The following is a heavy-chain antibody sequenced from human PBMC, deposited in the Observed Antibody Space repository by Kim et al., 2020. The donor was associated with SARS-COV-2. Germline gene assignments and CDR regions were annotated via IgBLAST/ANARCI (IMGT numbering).Heavy chain of an antibody. CDR1: GGSMTTTNN. Sequence: SETLSLTCAVSGGSMTTTNNWSWVRQSPGKELEWIGEVYVSGITTYNPSFTGRVTVSLDKSNSQFSLKLTSVTAADTAVYYGARRGGDGVFHTFDYWGQG. CDR3: ARRGGDGVFHTFDY. CDR2: VYVSGIT. J-gene: IGHJ4*02. V-gene: IGHV4-4*02. D-gene: IGHD3-16*01.